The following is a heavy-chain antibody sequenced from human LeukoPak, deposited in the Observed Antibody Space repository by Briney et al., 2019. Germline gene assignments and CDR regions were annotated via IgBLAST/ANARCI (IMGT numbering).Heavy chain of an antibody. D-gene: IGHD3-9*01. V-gene: IGHV4-34*01. Sequence: SETLSLTCTVSGGSISGYYWSWIRQPPGKGLEWIGEINHSGSTNYNPSLKSRVTISVDTSKNQFSLKLCSVTAADTAVYYCARRPLRYFDWSLGPWGQGTLVTVSS. J-gene: IGHJ4*02. CDR3: ARRPLRYFDWSLGP. CDR1: GGSISGYY. CDR2: INHSGST.